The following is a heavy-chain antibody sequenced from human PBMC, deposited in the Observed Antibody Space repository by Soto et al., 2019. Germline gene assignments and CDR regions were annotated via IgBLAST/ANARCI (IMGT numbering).Heavy chain of an antibody. D-gene: IGHD2-8*02. CDR1: GGSVSSGSYY. CDR2: IYYSGST. Sequence: QVQLQESGPGLVKPSETLSLTCTVSGGSVSSGSYYWSWIRQPPGKGLEWIGYIYYSGSTNYNPSPKSRVTTSVDTSKNQVSLKLRSVTAVDTAVYYCASRILYGSYYDGMDVWGQGTTVTVSS. J-gene: IGHJ6*02. CDR3: ASRILYGSYYDGMDV. V-gene: IGHV4-61*01.